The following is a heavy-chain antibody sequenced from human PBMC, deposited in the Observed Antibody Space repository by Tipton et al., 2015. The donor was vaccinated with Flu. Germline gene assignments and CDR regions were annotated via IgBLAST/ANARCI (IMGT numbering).Heavy chain of an antibody. J-gene: IGHJ4*02. V-gene: IGHV3-30-3*01. CDR1: GFTFSSYA. CDR2: ISYDGSNK. CDR3: ARRNYDILTGFIGFDY. Sequence: SLRLSCAASGFTFSSYAMHWVRQAPGKGLEWVAVISYDGSNKYYADSVEGRFTISRDNSKNTLYLQMNSLRAEDTAVYYCARRNYDILTGFIGFDYWGQGTLVTVSS. D-gene: IGHD3-9*01.